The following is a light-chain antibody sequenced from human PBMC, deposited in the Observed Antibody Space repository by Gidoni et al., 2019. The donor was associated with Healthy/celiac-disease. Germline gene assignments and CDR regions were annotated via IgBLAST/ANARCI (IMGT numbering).Light chain of an antibody. CDR1: TSNIGSNP. J-gene: IGLJ2*01. V-gene: IGLV1-44*01. CDR3: ATWVDRLNGLT. CDR2: SNS. Sequence: QSVLTQPPSASRPPGQTITISCSESTSNIGSNPVTWYQHIPGASPKLLIYSNSQRPSGVPDRFSGSKSGTSASLAISDLQSEDEADYYCATWVDRLNGLTFGGGTKLTVL.